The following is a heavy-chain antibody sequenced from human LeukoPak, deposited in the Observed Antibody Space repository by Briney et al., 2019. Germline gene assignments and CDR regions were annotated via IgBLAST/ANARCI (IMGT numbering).Heavy chain of an antibody. D-gene: IGHD6-6*01. J-gene: IGHJ4*02. Sequence: SETLSLTCTVSGGSLSSYYWSWIRQPPGKGLEWIGYIYYSGSTNYNPSLKSRVTISVDTSKNQFSLKLSSVTAADTAVYYCAREGAARHFDYWGQGTLVTVSS. V-gene: IGHV4-59*01. CDR1: GGSLSSYY. CDR2: IYYSGST. CDR3: AREGAARHFDY.